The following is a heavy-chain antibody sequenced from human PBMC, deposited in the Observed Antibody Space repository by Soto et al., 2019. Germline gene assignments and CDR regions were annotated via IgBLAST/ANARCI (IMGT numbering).Heavy chain of an antibody. CDR2: IRSKANDYAT. D-gene: IGHD2-15*01. Sequence: EVQLVQSGGGLVQPGGSLKLSCAASGFTFSGSTVHWVRQASGEGPQWVGRIRSKANDYATTYIASVKGRFTISRDDSRNTAYLQMSDLKTEDTAVYYCTGGYCTGGTCYSGYFQHWGQGALVTVFS. J-gene: IGHJ1*01. CDR1: GFTFSGST. CDR3: TGGYCTGGTCYSGYFQH. V-gene: IGHV3-73*02.